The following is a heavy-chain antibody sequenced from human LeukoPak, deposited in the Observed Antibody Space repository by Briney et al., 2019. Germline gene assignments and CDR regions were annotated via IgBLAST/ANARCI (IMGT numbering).Heavy chain of an antibody. CDR2: IYYSGST. D-gene: IGHD3-22*01. CDR1: GGSFSGYY. CDR3: ARHLYYDSSGYGLWFDP. V-gene: IGHV4-59*08. J-gene: IGHJ5*02. Sequence: SETLSLICAVYGGSFSGYYWSWIRQPPGKGLEWIGYIYYSGSTNYNPSLKSRVTISVDTSKNQFSLKLSSVTAADTAVYYCARHLYYDSSGYGLWFDPWGQGTLVTVSS.